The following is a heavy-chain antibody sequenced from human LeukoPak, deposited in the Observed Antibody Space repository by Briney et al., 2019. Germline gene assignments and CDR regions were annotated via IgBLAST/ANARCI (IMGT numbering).Heavy chain of an antibody. V-gene: IGHV4-39*07. CDR1: GGSISSSSYY. CDR2: IYYSGST. D-gene: IGHD6-13*01. J-gene: IGHJ4*02. CDR3: ARGTPSSSWSYYFDY. Sequence: SETLSLTCTVSGGSISSSSYYWGWIRQPPGKGLEWIGSIYYSGSTYYNPSLKSRVTISVDTSKNQFSLKLSSVTAADTAVYYCARGTPSSSWSYYFDYWGQGTLVTVSS.